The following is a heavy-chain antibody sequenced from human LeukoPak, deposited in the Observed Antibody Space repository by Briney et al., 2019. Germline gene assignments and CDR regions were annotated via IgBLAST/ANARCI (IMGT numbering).Heavy chain of an antibody. J-gene: IGHJ6*03. D-gene: IGHD6-6*01. V-gene: IGHV3-21*01. CDR1: GFTFSSYS. Sequence: GGSLRLSCAASGFTFSSYSMNWVRQAPGKGLEWVTSISSSSSYIYYADSVEGRFTISRDNAKNSLYLQMNSLRAEDTAVYYCARAEEYSSSYYYYYMDVWGKGTTVTVSS. CDR3: ARAEEYSSSYYYYYMDV. CDR2: ISSSSSYI.